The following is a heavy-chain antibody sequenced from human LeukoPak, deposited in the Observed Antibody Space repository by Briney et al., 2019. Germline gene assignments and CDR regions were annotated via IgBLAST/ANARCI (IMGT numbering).Heavy chain of an antibody. CDR3: ARDRGDYYDSKGIDY. Sequence: PSETLSLTCTVSGGSISSSSYYWGWIRQPPGKGLEWIGSIYYSGSTYYNPSLKSRVTISVDTSKNQFSLKLSSVTAADTAVYYCARDRGDYYDSKGIDYWGQGTLVTVSS. V-gene: IGHV4-39*07. D-gene: IGHD3-22*01. CDR1: GGSISSSSYY. CDR2: IYYSGST. J-gene: IGHJ4*02.